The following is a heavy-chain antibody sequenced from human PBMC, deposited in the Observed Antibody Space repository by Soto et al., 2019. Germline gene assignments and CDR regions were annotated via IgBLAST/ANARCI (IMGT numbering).Heavy chain of an antibody. J-gene: IGHJ4*02. CDR2: IYYSGST. D-gene: IGHD2-8*02. CDR1: GGSISSYY. CDR3: ARDKTGGVPSYFDY. V-gene: IGHV4-59*01. Sequence: SETLSLTFTVPGGSISSYYWSWIRQPPVKGLEWIGYIYYSGSTNYDPSLKSRVTISVDTSKNQFSLKLSSVTAADTAVYYCARDKTGGVPSYFDYWGQGTLVPESS.